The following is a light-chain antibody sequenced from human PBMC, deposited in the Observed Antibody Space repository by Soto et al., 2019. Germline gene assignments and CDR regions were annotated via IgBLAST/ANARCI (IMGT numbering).Light chain of an antibody. CDR3: CSYAGSSTYV. Sequence: QSTLTHPASRSWSPWQSIALLSPGNNNDVGSYNLVSWYQQHPGKAPKVMIYEVSKRPSGVSNRFSGSKSGNTASLTISGVQAEDEADYYCCSYAGSSTYVFGTGTKVTVL. V-gene: IGLV2-23*02. CDR2: EVS. CDR1: NNDVGSYNL. J-gene: IGLJ1*01.